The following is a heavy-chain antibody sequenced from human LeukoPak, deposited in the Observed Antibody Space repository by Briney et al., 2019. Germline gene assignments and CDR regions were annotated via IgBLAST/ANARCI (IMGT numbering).Heavy chain of an antibody. J-gene: IGHJ4*02. V-gene: IGHV3-7*01. CDR2: IRPDGSEK. CDR3: SGRSAFSSIY. Sequence: GDSLRLSCEASGFTFNIHWMNWVRQAPGKGLEWLANIRPDGSEKVYVDSVRGRFTISRDNTKNSVYLQMNNLRSEDSAVYYCSGRSAFSSIYWGQGIRVTVSS. CDR1: GFTFNIHW. D-gene: IGHD2-2*01.